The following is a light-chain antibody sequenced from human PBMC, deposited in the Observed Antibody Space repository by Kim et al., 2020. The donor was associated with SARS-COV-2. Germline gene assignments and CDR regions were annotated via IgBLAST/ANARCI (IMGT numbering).Light chain of an antibody. J-gene: IGKJ1*01. CDR1: QRVSSSY. CDR3: QQYGTSPT. V-gene: IGKV3-20*01. CDR2: GAS. Sequence: EIVLTQSPGTLSLSPGERATLSCRASQRVSSSYLAWYQQKPGQAPRLFIYGASNRATGIPDRFSGSGSGTDFTLTISRLEPEEFAVYYCQQYGTSPTFGQGTKVDIK.